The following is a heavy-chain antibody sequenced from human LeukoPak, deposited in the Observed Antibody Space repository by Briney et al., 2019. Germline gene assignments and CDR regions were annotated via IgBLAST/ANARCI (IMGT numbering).Heavy chain of an antibody. CDR2: ISYDGSNK. D-gene: IGHD6-6*01. V-gene: IGHV3-30*18. CDR3: AKNLIAARRPYYCYGMDV. CDR1: GFTFSSYG. J-gene: IGHJ6*02. Sequence: PGGSLRLSCAASGFTFSSYGMHWVRQAPGKGLEWVAGISYDGSNKYYADSVKGRFTISRDNSKNTLYLQMNSLRAEDTAVYYCAKNLIAARRPYYCYGMDVWGQGTTVTVSS.